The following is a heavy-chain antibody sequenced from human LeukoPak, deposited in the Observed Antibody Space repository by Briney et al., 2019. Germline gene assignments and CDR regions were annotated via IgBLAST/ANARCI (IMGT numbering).Heavy chain of an antibody. CDR3: AKDIYSSGGRIWYFDL. V-gene: IGHV3-9*01. J-gene: IGHJ2*01. D-gene: IGHD2-15*01. Sequence: GRSLRLSCAVSGFTFEDYAMHWVRQAPGKGLDWVAAISWNSGSINYADSVKGRFTISRDNAKNSLYLQMNSLRAEDTALYYCAKDIYSSGGRIWYFDLWGRGTLVTVSS. CDR2: ISWNSGSI. CDR1: GFTFEDYA.